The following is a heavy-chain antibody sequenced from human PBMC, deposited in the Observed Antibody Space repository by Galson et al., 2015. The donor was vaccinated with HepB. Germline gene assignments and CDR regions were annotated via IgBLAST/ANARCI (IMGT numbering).Heavy chain of an antibody. J-gene: IGHJ4*02. Sequence: SLRLSCAASGFTFSSYAMNWVRQAPGKGLEWVSSISSSSSYIYYADSVKGRFTISRDNAKNSLYLQMNSLRAEDTAVYYCARDGYSYGYGIGYWGQGTLVTVSS. V-gene: IGHV3-21*01. CDR1: GFTFSSYA. CDR3: ARDGYSYGYGIGY. D-gene: IGHD5-18*01. CDR2: ISSSSSYI.